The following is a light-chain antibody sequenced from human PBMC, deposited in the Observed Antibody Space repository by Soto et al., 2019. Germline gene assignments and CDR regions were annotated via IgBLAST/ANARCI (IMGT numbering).Light chain of an antibody. J-gene: IGKJ1*01. V-gene: IGKV1-5*03. CDR3: QQYNSYPWT. Sequence: DIQMTQSPSTLSASVGDRVTITCRASQSISSWLAWYRQKPGKAPKLLIYKASSLESGVPSRFSGSGSGTEFTLTISSLQPDDFATYYCQQYNSYPWTFGQGTKVE. CDR1: QSISSW. CDR2: KAS.